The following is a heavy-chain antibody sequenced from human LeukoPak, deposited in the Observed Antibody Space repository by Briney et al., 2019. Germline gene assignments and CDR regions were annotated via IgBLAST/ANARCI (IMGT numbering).Heavy chain of an antibody. J-gene: IGHJ5*02. CDR3: ARGRVITGVWYDP. CDR2: INTNTGKP. CDR1: GYTFTSYA. V-gene: IGHV7-4-1*02. D-gene: IGHD1-14*01. Sequence: GASVKVSCKASGYTFTSYAMNWVRQAPGQGLEWMGWINTNTGKPSYVQGFTGRFVFSLDTSVSTAYLQISSLKAEDTAVYYCARGRVITGVWYDPWGQGTLVTVSS.